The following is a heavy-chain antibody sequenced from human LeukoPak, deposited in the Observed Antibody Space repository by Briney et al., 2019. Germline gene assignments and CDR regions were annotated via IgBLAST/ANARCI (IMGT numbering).Heavy chain of an antibody. V-gene: IGHV4-39*07. CDR1: GGSISSSSYY. D-gene: IGHD5-12*01. CDR2: IYYSGST. J-gene: IGHJ1*01. Sequence: SETLSLTCTVSGGSISSSSYYWGWIRQPPGKGLEWIGSIYYSGSTYYNPSLKSRVTISVDTSKNQFSLKLSSVTAADTAVYYCARVRDIAEYFQHWGQGTLVTVSS. CDR3: ARVRDIAEYFQH.